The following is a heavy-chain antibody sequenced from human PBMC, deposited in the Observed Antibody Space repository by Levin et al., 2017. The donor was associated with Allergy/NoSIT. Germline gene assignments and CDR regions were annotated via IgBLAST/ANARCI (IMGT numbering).Heavy chain of an antibody. CDR3: ARDNYDTPGELDF. J-gene: IGHJ4*02. D-gene: IGHD3-9*01. V-gene: IGHV3-53*01. CDR2: TYSGGAT. CDR1: GFVVTRNH. Sequence: GGSLRLSCAASGFVVTRNHMSWVRQAPGKGLEWLSFTYSGGATYYRDSVKGRFTISRDNFKTTLYLQLNSLRAEDTAIDYCARDNYDTPGELDFWGQGTLVTVS.